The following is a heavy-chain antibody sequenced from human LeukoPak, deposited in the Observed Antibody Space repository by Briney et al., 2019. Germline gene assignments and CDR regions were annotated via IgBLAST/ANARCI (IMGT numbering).Heavy chain of an antibody. Sequence: SETLSLTCTVSGGSISSYYWSWIRQPPGKGLEWIGYIYYSGSTNYNPSPKSRVTISVDTSKNQFSLKLSSVTAADTAVYYCARSYYDSSGQYYYYYMDVWGKGTTVTISS. D-gene: IGHD3-22*01. J-gene: IGHJ6*03. V-gene: IGHV4-59*01. CDR1: GGSISSYY. CDR2: IYYSGST. CDR3: ARSYYDSSGQYYYYYMDV.